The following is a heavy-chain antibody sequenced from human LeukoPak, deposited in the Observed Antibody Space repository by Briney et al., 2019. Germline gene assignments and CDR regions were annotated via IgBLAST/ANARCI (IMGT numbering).Heavy chain of an antibody. D-gene: IGHD3-10*01. CDR1: GFPFSSYA. V-gene: IGHV3-23*01. J-gene: IGHJ6*03. CDR3: AKSYYTSGGPSGYMDA. Sequence: PGGSLRLSCAASGFPFSSYAMSWVRQAPGKGLEWVSVTSGSGGTTYYADSVKGRFTISRDNSKNTLYLQMNSLRAEDTALYYGAKSYYTSGGPSGYMDAWGKGTTVTVSS. CDR2: TSGSGGTT.